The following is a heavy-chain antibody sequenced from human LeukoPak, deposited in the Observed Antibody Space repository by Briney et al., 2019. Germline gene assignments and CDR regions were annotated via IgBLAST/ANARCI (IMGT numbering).Heavy chain of an antibody. CDR2: IKQDGSEK. D-gene: IGHD5-18*01. Sequence: GGSLRLSCAASGFTFSSYWMSWVRQAPGKGLEWVANIKQDGSEKYYVDSVKGRFTISRDNAKNSLYLQMNSLRAEDTAVYYCARIPGYSYGYYYYYYGMDVWGQGTTVTVSS. V-gene: IGHV3-7*01. CDR3: ARIPGYSYGYYYYYYGMDV. J-gene: IGHJ6*02. CDR1: GFTFSSYW.